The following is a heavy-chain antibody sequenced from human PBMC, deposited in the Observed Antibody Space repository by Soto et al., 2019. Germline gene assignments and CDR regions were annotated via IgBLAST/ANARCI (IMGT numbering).Heavy chain of an antibody. J-gene: IGHJ6*03. CDR1: GGSTSSYY. CDR3: ARSYRRYCSGGSCYSYYYYYMDV. D-gene: IGHD2-15*01. V-gene: IGHV4-59*01. CDR2: IYYSGST. Sequence: PSETLSLTCTVSGGSTSSYYWSWIRQPPGKGLEWIGYIYYSGSTNYNPSLKSRVTISVDTSKNQFSLKLSSVTAADTAVYYCARSYRRYCSGGSCYSYYYYYMDVWGKGTTVTVSS.